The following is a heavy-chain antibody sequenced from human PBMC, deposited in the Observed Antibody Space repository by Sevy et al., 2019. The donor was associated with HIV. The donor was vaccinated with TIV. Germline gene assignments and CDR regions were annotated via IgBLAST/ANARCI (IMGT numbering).Heavy chain of an antibody. J-gene: IGHJ3*02. CDR3: AREQGPFDAFDI. Sequence: GGCLRLSCAASGFILSNYGMHWVRQAPGKGLEWVAVIWRDGTNKFYADSVKGRFTFSRDDSKSTLFLQMNSLRADDTAIYYCAREQGPFDAFDIWGQGTMVTVSS. V-gene: IGHV3-33*01. CDR2: IWRDGTNK. CDR1: GFILSNYG.